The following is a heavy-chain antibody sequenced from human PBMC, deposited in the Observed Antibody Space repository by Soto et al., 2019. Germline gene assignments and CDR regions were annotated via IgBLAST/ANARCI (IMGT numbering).Heavy chain of an antibody. D-gene: IGHD5-18*01. V-gene: IGHV3-30*18. CDR1: GFTFSDYY. J-gene: IGHJ4*02. Sequence: GGSLRLSCAASGFTFSDYYMSWVRQAPGKGLEWVSVVSYDGTNKYYADSMKGRFTISRDNSKNTLYLQMDSLRADDTAMYYCAKGLSVIQEWIIDGHWGQGTQVTVSS. CDR3: AKGLSVIQEWIIDGH. CDR2: VSYDGTNK.